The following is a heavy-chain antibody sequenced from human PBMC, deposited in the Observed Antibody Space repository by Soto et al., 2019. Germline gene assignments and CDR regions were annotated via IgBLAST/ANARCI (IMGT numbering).Heavy chain of an antibody. CDR3: ARGGYCSSTSCYTGGLDV. Sequence: SETLSLTCTVSGGSISSGGYYWSWIRQHPGKGLEWIGYIYYSGSTYYNPSLKSRVTISVDTSKNQFSLKLSSVTAADTAVYYCARGGYCSSTSCYTGGLDVWGQGTTVTVSS. CDR1: GGSISSGGYY. V-gene: IGHV4-31*03. CDR2: IYYSGST. D-gene: IGHD2-2*02. J-gene: IGHJ6*02.